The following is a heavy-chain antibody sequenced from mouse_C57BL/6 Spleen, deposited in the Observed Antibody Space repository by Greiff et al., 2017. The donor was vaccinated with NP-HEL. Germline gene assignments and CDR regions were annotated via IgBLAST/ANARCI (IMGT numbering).Heavy chain of an antibody. CDR2: INPSTGGT. CDR1: GYSFTGYY. J-gene: IGHJ4*01. Sequence: EVQLVESGPELVKPGASVKISCKASGYSFTGYYMNWVKQSPEKSLEWIGEINPSTGGTTYNQKFKAKATLTVDKSSSTAYMQLKSLTSEDSAVYYCARSGYYGSSDYWGQGTSVTVSS. CDR3: ARSGYYGSSDY. D-gene: IGHD1-1*01. V-gene: IGHV1-42*01.